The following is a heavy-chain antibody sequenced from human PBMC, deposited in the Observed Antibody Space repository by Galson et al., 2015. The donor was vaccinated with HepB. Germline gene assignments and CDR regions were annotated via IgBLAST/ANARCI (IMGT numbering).Heavy chain of an antibody. CDR3: AKDIGYGDYEDAFDI. CDR2: FSWDGNT. Sequence: SLRPSCAASGFSFDDYTMHWVRQAPGKGLEWISLFSWDGNTYYADSVKGRFTISRDNSKNSLYLQMSSLRTEDTALYYCAKDIGYGDYEDAFDIWGQGTMVTVSS. D-gene: IGHD4-17*01. CDR1: GFSFDDYT. V-gene: IGHV3-43*01. J-gene: IGHJ3*02.